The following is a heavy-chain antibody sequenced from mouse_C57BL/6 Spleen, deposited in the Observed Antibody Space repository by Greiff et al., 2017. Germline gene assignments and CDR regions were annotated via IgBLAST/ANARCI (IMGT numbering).Heavy chain of an antibody. V-gene: IGHV1-74*01. D-gene: IGHD1-1*02. CDR3: AIFGTIDY. CDR1: GYTFTSYW. CDR2: IHPSDSDT. Sequence: QVQLQQPGAELVKPGASVKVSCKASGYTFTSYWMHWVKQRPGQGLEWIGRIHPSDSDTNYNQKFKGKATLAVDQSSSTAYMQLSSLTSEDSAVYYCAIFGTIDYWGQGTSVTGSS. J-gene: IGHJ4*01.